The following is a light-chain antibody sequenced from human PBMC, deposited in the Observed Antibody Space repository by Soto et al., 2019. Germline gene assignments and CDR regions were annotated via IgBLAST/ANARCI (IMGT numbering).Light chain of an antibody. J-gene: IGKJ1*01. CDR3: QQYGSLSWA. CDR1: QSVGNS. CDR2: DTY. Sequence: EIVMTQSPATLSLSPGERGTLSCRASQSVGNSLAWYQLKPGQPPRLLIFDTYSGATGTPARFSGSGSGTDFTLTISRLEPEDFAVYYCQQYGSLSWAFGQGTKGDIK. V-gene: IGKV3-20*01.